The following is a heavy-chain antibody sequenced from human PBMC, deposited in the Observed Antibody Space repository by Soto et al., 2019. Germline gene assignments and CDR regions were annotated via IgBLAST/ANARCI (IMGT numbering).Heavy chain of an antibody. CDR1: GYTFTSYD. V-gene: IGHV1-8*01. CDR2: MNPNSGNT. Sequence: QVQLVQSGAEVKKPGASVKVSCKASGYTFTSYDINWVRQATGQGLEWMGWMNPNSGNTGYAQKFQGRVTMTRNTSISTAYMELSSLRSEDTAVYYCARDPEYSSFGRPAPSYYYGMDVWGQGTTVTVSS. CDR3: ARDPEYSSFGRPAPSYYYGMDV. J-gene: IGHJ6*02. D-gene: IGHD6-6*01.